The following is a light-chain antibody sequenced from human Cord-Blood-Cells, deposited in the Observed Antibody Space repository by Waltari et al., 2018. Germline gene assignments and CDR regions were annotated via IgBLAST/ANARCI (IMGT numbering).Light chain of an antibody. CDR1: TSDVGGSNS. Sequence: HSALTQPPPASGTPGQPVTISCTGTTSDVGGSNSVSWYQQPTGKPPKPMIYEVSKRPSGVPDRFSGSKSGNTASLTVSGLQAEDEADYYCSSYAGSNNLVFGGGTKLTVL. CDR2: EVS. J-gene: IGLJ3*02. CDR3: SSYAGSNNLV. V-gene: IGLV2-8*01.